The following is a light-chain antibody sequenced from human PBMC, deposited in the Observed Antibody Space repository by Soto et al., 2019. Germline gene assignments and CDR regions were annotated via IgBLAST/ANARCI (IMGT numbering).Light chain of an antibody. V-gene: IGLV2-14*03. CDR3: TSWTTSTTML. J-gene: IGLJ2*01. CDR2: DVN. Sequence: QSALTQPASVSGSPGQSSTISCTGTRSDIGAYNFVSWYQQHPGEVPKLMLYDVNVRPSGVSNRFSGSKSGNTASLTISGLQAEDEADYYCTSWTTSTTMLFGGGTKLTVL. CDR1: RSDIGAYNF.